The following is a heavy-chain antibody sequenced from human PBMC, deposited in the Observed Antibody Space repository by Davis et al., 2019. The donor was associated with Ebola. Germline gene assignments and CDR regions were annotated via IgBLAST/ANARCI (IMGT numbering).Heavy chain of an antibody. CDR3: ARGPTVINFDY. D-gene: IGHD4-17*01. V-gene: IGHV4-4*02. CDR1: GGSISSSNW. CDR2: IYHSGST. Sequence: SETLSLTCAASGGSISSSNWWSWVRQPPGKGLEWIGEIYHSGSTNYNPSLKSRVTISVDTSKNQFSLKLSSVTAADTAVYYCARGPTVINFDYWGQGTLVTVSS. J-gene: IGHJ4*02.